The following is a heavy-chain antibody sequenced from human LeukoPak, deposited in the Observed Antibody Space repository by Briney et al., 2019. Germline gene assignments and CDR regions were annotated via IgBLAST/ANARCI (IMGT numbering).Heavy chain of an antibody. D-gene: IGHD3-16*02. CDR3: ARGLGGYDYVWGSYRSPPFFDY. CDR2: IKQDGSEK. CDR1: GFTFSSYT. V-gene: IGHV3-7*01. Sequence: GGSLRLSCAASGFTFSSYTMSWVRQAPGKGLEWVANIKQDGSEKYYVDSVKGRFTISRDNAKNSLYLQMNSLRAEDTAVYYCARGLGGYDYVWGSYRSPPFFDYWGQGTLVTVSP. J-gene: IGHJ4*02.